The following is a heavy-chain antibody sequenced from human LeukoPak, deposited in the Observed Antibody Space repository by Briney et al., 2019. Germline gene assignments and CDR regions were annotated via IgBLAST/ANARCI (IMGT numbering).Heavy chain of an antibody. V-gene: IGHV4-39*01. CDR3: ANDILTGYYIGRRYYYYGMDV. CDR1: GGSISSSSYY. D-gene: IGHD3-9*01. J-gene: IGHJ6*02. Sequence: SETLSLTCTVSGGSISSSSYYWGWIPQPPGKGLEWIGSIYYSGSTYYNPSLKSRVTISVYTSKNQFSLKLSSVTAADTAVYYCANDILTGYYIGRRYYYYGMDVWGQGTTVTVSS. CDR2: IYYSGST.